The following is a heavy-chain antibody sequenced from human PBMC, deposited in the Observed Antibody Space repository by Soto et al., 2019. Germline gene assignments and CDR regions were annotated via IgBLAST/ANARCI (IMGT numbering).Heavy chain of an antibody. CDR2: ISYGGST. CDR1: GGSISSGNYY. V-gene: IGHV4-30-4*01. J-gene: IGHJ4*02. CDR3: ATMGTPATGLYYFDY. D-gene: IGHD1-7*01. Sequence: PSETLSLTCTLSGGSISSGNYYWRWIRQPPGKGLEWIGFISYGGSTYYSASLKSRFTISVDTSKNQFALNLSFVTAADTAVYYCATMGTPATGLYYFDYWGQGTLVTVSS.